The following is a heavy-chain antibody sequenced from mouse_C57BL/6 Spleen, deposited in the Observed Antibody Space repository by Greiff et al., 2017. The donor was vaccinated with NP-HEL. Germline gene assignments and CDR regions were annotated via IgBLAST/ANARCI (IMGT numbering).Heavy chain of an antibody. J-gene: IGHJ4*01. Sequence: QVQLKESGPGLVQPSQSLSITCTVSGFSLTSYGVHWVRQPPGKGLEWLGVIWSGGSTDYNAAFISRLSISKDNSKSQVFFKMNSLQADDTAIYYCAKNVLGPYYAMDYWGQGTSVTVSS. D-gene: IGHD4-1*01. CDR3: AKNVLGPYYAMDY. CDR1: GFSLTSYG. V-gene: IGHV2-4*01. CDR2: IWSGGST.